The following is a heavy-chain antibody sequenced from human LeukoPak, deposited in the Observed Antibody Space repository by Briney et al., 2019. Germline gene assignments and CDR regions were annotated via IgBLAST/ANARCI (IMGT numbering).Heavy chain of an antibody. Sequence: SETLSLTCAVYGGSFSGYYWSWIRQPPGKGLEWIGEINHSGSTNYNPSLKSRVTISVDTSKNQFSLKLSSVTAADTAVYYCAREPKGIAALDAFDIWGQGTMVTVSS. CDR2: INHSGST. V-gene: IGHV4-34*01. CDR3: AREPKGIAALDAFDI. D-gene: IGHD6-13*01. CDR1: GGSFSGYY. J-gene: IGHJ3*02.